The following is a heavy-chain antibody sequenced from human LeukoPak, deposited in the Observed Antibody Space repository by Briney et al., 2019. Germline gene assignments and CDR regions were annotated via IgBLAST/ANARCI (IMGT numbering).Heavy chain of an antibody. J-gene: IGHJ4*02. Sequence: SVKVSCKASGYTFTGYYMHWVRQAPGQGLEWMGWINPTSGGTNYAQKFQGRVTMTRDTSISTAYMELSNLRSEDTAVYYCAREEPGRYFDYWAQGTLVTVSS. CDR1: GYTFTGYY. CDR3: AREEPGRYFDY. CDR2: INPTSGGT. V-gene: IGHV1-2*02.